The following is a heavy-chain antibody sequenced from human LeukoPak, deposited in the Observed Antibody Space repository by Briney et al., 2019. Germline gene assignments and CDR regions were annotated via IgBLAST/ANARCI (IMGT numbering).Heavy chain of an antibody. D-gene: IGHD1-1*01. CDR2: IRSNGGST. J-gene: IGHJ4*02. Sequence: PGGSLRLSCAASGFTFSSYAMHWVRQAPGKGLEYVSGIRSNGGSTYYANSVKGRFTISRDNSKNTLYLQMGSLRAEDMAVYYCARGRYNWKFDYWGQGSLVTVSS. CDR1: GFTFSSYA. V-gene: IGHV3-64*01. CDR3: ARGRYNWKFDY.